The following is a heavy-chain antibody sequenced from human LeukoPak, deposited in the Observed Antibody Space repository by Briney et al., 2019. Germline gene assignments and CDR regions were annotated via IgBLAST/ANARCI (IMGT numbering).Heavy chain of an antibody. CDR1: GGSFSGYY. D-gene: IGHD3-10*01. CDR2: INHSGST. J-gene: IGHJ5*02. Sequence: SETLSLTCAVYGGSFSGYYWSWIRQPPGKGLEWIGEINHSGSTNYNPSLKSRVTISVDTSKNQFSLKLSSVTAADTAVYYCASRRGYNWFDPWGQGTLVTVSS. CDR3: ASRRGYNWFDP. V-gene: IGHV4-34*01.